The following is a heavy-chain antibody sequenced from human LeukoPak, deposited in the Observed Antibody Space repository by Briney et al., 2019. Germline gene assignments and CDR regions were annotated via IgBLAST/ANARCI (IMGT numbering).Heavy chain of an antibody. D-gene: IGHD3-22*01. V-gene: IGHV4-31*03. J-gene: IGHJ4*02. CDR3: TRGRAYYDSTGYYY. CDR1: GGSISSGDYY. CDR2: IYYRGST. Sequence: SQTLSLTCTVSGGSISSGDYYWTWIRQHPGKGLEWIGYIYYRGSTYYNPSLKSRASISVDTSKNQFSLKLSSVTAADTAVYYCTRGRAYYDSTGYYYWGWGILVTVSS.